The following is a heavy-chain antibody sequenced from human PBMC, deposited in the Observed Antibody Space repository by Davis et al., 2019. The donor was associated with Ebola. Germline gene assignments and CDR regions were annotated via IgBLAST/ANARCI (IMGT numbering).Heavy chain of an antibody. CDR1: GYTFSNYY. CDR3: ARYSGLDF. V-gene: IGHV1-2*02. CDR2: INPNSGGT. J-gene: IGHJ4*02. D-gene: IGHD1-26*01. Sequence: ASVKVSCKASGYTFSNYYLHWVRQAPGQGLEWMGWINPNSGGTNYAQKFQGRVTMTRDTSITTAYMELTRLEYDDTAVYYCARYSGLDFWGQGTLVTVSS.